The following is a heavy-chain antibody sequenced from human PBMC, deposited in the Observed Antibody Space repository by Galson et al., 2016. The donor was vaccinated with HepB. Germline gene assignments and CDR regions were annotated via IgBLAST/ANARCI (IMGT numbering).Heavy chain of an antibody. Sequence: SLRLSCAASGFTVSSNNMDWVRQAPGKGLEWVSVFYSGDNTYYADSVKGRFTISRDNSRNTVYVQINSLRAEDTAIYYCTMISWSTSSGFGFWGQGTRVTVSS. J-gene: IGHJ4*02. V-gene: IGHV3-53*01. D-gene: IGHD3-22*01. CDR3: TMISWSTSSGFGF. CDR1: GFTVSSNN. CDR2: FYSGDNT.